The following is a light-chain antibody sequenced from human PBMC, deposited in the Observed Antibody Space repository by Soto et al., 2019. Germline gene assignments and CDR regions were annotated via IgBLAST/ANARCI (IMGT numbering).Light chain of an antibody. V-gene: IGKV3D-11*02. Sequence: EIVLTQSPGTLSLSPGERATLSCRASQSVNSNLAWYQQKPGQSPRLLIYDASNRATGIPARFSGSGSETDFNLTISSLEPEDFAVYYCEHRMNWHLPLGQGTRLE. CDR1: QSVNSN. CDR3: EHRMNWHLP. CDR2: DAS. J-gene: IGKJ5*01.